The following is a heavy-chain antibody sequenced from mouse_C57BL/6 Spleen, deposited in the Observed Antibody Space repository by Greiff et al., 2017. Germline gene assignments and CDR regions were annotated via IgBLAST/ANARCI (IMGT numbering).Heavy chain of an antibody. V-gene: IGHV5-4*01. CDR1: GFTFSSYA. Sequence: EVKLEESGGGLVKPGGSLKLSCAASGFTFSSYAMSWVRQTPEKRLEWVATISDGGSYTYYPDNVKGRFTISRDNAKNNLYLQMSHLKSEDTAMYDCAREDYYGSTSFAYWGQGTLVTVSA. D-gene: IGHD1-1*01. CDR3: AREDYYGSTSFAY. CDR2: ISDGGSYT. J-gene: IGHJ3*01.